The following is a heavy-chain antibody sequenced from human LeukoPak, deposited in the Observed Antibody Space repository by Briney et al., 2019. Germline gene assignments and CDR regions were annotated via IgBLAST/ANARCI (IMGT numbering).Heavy chain of an antibody. D-gene: IGHD3-10*01. V-gene: IGHV3-30*02. J-gene: IGHJ4*02. CDR2: IRYDGSNK. CDR3: AKDYYGSGSTFDY. Sequence: GGSLRLSCAAPGFTFSSYGMHWVRQAPGKGLEWVAFIRYDGSNKYYADSVKGRFTISRDNSKNTLYLQMNSLRAEDTAVYYCAKDYYGSGSTFDYWGQGTLVTVSS. CDR1: GFTFSSYG.